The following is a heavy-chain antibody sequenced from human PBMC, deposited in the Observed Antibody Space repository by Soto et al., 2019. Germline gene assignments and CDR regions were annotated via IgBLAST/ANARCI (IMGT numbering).Heavy chain of an antibody. V-gene: IGHV4-31*03. CDR1: GGSISSGGYY. CDR2: IYYSGST. D-gene: IGHD2-21*01. J-gene: IGHJ4*02. Sequence: PSETLSLTCTVSGGSISSGGYYWSWIRQHPGKGLEWIGYIYYSGSTYYNPSLKSRVTISVDTSKNQFSLKLSSVTAADTAVYYCAGMGYSFEVFGRPFDNWGLGTLVTVSS. CDR3: AGMGYSFEVFGRPFDN.